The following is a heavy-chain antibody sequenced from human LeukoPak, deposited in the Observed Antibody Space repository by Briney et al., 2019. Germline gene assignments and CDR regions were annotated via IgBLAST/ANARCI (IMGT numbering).Heavy chain of an antibody. CDR2: MCQWWNTR. D-gene: IGHD2-8*01. V-gene: IGHV3-74*01. J-gene: IGHJ3*01. CDR3: ARDLNGAGDF. CDR1: GFTFSSFW. Sequence: GGSLRLSCAASGFTFSSFWMHWVRRSPGKGLLWVSNMCQWWNTRSHAESVQGRFTISRDNAKNTLYLQMNSLTADDTAVYYCARDLNGAGDFWGQGTMVTFSS.